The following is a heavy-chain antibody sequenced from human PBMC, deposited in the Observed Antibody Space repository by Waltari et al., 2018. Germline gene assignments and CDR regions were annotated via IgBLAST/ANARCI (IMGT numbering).Heavy chain of an antibody. CDR1: GFSLSTYW. CDR2: ITSDGSGA. CDR3: ASDRVLYGLDV. V-gene: IGHV3-74*01. D-gene: IGHD3-10*01. J-gene: IGHJ6*02. Sequence: EEQLVESGGGLVQPGGSLRLYCAASGFSLSTYWMHWVRQAPGKGLVWVSRITSDGSGANYADSVKGRFTTSRDNAKNTLYLQMNSLSAEDTAVYYCASDRVLYGLDVWGQGTTVTVSS.